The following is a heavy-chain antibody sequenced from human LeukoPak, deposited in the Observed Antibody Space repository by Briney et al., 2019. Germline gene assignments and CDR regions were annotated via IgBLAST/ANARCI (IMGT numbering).Heavy chain of an antibody. Sequence: ASETLSLTCVVYGGSFSGYYWSWIRQPPGKWLEWIGEIDQSGTTNYNPSLKSRVAISVDTSKNQFSLKLSSVTAADTAVYYCARYRFGCSSTSCYPEFDPLGQGTLVTVSS. J-gene: IGHJ5*02. D-gene: IGHD2-2*01. CDR1: GGSFSGYY. V-gene: IGHV4-34*01. CDR3: ARYRFGCSSTSCYPEFDP. CDR2: IDQSGTT.